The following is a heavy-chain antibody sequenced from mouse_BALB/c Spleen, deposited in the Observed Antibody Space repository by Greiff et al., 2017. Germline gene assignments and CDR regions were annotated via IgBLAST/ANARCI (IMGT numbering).Heavy chain of an antibody. CDR1: GFNNKDTY. D-gene: IGHD2-1*01. V-gene: IGHV14-3*02. Sequence: EVQLQQSGAELVKPGASVKLSCTASGFNNKDTYMHWVKQRPEQGLEWIGRIDPANGNTKYDPKFQGKATITADTSSNTAYLQLSSLTSEDTAVYYCASYGNYFDYWGQGTTLTVSS. J-gene: IGHJ2*01. CDR3: ASYGNYFDY. CDR2: IDPANGNT.